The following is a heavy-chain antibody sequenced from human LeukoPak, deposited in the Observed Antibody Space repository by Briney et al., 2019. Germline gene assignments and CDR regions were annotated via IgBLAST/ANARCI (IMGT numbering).Heavy chain of an antibody. CDR1: GGSFSGYY. J-gene: IGHJ4*02. Sequence: SETLSLTCAVYGGSFSGYYWNWIRQPPGKGLEWIGEINHSGSTNYNPSLKSRVTISVDTSKNQFSLKLSSVTAADTAVYYCARTPSIAVAAKRRYFDYWGQGTLVTVSP. CDR3: ARTPSIAVAAKRRYFDY. V-gene: IGHV4-34*01. CDR2: INHSGST. D-gene: IGHD6-19*01.